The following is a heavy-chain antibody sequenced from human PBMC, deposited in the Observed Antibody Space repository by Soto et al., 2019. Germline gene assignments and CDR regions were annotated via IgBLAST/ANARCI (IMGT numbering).Heavy chain of an antibody. J-gene: IGHJ4*02. CDR3: ARAGVTPNFFDY. V-gene: IGHV3-53*01. CDR1: GFSVRTNY. CDR2: YESGGSI. Sequence: GGSLRLSCAASGFSVRTNYMSWVRQAPGRGLEWVSVYESGGSIYYADSVKGRFTISRDTSKNTLDLQMNSLGGEDTAVYYCARAGVTPNFFDYWGQGTRVTSPQ. D-gene: IGHD3-10*01.